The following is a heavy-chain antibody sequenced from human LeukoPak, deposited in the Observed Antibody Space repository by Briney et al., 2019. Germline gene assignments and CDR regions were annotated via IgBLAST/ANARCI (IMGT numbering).Heavy chain of an antibody. V-gene: IGHV1-2*02. J-gene: IGHJ4*02. Sequence: ASVKVSCKASGYTFTGNYIHWVRQAPGQGLEWMGWINPDSGGTHYAQKFQGRVTMTRDTSISTAYMELSSLRSDDTAMYYCAREGAPQLSSYFDHWGQGTLVTVSS. CDR2: INPDSGGT. CDR1: GYTFTGNY. CDR3: AREGAPQLSSYFDH. D-gene: IGHD1-1*01.